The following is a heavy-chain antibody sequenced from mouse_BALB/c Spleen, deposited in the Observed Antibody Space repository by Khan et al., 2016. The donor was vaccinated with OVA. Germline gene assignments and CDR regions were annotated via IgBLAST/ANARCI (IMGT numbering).Heavy chain of an antibody. Sequence: QVQLQQSGAELARPGASVKLSCKASGYTFTDYYINWVKQRTGQGLEWIGEIPPGSGDTYYNEKFKGKATLTADQSSSTVYMQLSILTAEASAVYFCARRNYFGYTFAYWGQGTLVTVSA. CDR1: GYTFTDYY. CDR2: IPPGSGDT. J-gene: IGHJ3*01. CDR3: ARRNYFGYTFAY. D-gene: IGHD1-2*01. V-gene: IGHV1-77*01.